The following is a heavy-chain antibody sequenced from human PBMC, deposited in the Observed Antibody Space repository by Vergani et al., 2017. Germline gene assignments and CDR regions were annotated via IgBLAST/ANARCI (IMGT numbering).Heavy chain of an antibody. V-gene: IGHV3-23*01. D-gene: IGHD6-13*01. Sequence: EVQLLESGGGLVQPGGSLRLSCAASGFTFSSYAMSWVRQAPGKGLEWVSAISGSGGSTYYADSVKGRFTISRDNSKNTLYLQMNSLRAEDTAVYYCAKNAPYSSSWYGGLDGQGYYYYGMDVWGQGP. CDR2: ISGSGGST. J-gene: IGHJ6*02. CDR1: GFTFSSYA. CDR3: AKNAPYSSSWYGGLDGQGYYYYGMDV.